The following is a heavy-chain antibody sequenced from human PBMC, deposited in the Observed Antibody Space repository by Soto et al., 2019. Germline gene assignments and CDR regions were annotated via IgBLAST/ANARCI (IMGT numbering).Heavy chain of an antibody. V-gene: IGHV3-21*01. D-gene: IGHD6-25*01. Sequence: EVQLVESGGALVQPGGSLRLSCAASGFTFSSYSMNWVRQAPGKGLEWVSSISSSSSYIYYADSVKGRFTISRDNAKNSLYLQMNSLRAEDTAVYYCAGSGTGSYYYYGMDVWGQGTTVTVSS. CDR2: ISSSSSYI. J-gene: IGHJ6*02. CDR1: GFTFSSYS. CDR3: AGSGTGSYYYYGMDV.